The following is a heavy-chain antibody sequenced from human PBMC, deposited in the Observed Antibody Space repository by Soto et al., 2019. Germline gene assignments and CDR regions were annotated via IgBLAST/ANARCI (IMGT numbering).Heavy chain of an antibody. CDR2: ITGSGGRT. Sequence: PGGSLRLSCAASGFTFSSYAMSWVRQAPGKGLEWVSAITGSGGRTYYADSVKDRFTISRDNSKNTLYLQMNTLKADDTAVYYCVKAWYYDSSGYRDYWGQGTLVTVSS. V-gene: IGHV3-23*01. D-gene: IGHD3-22*01. J-gene: IGHJ4*02. CDR1: GFTFSSYA. CDR3: VKAWYYDSSGYRDY.